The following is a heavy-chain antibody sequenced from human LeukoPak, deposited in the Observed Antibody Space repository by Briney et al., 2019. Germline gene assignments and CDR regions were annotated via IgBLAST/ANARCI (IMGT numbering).Heavy chain of an antibody. CDR2: IYSGGST. CDR1: GFTVSSNY. D-gene: IGHD6-13*01. J-gene: IGHJ4*02. CDR3: ARGDSSSWSPAQFDY. Sequence: GGSLRLSCAASGFTVSSNYMSWVRQAPGKGLEWVSVIYSGGSTYYADSVKGRFTISRDNSKNTLYLQMNSLRAEDTAVYYCARGDSSSWSPAQFDYWGQGTLVTVSS. V-gene: IGHV3-53*01.